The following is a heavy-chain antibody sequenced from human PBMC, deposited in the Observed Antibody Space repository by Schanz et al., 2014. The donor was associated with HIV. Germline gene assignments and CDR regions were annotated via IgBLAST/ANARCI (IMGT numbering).Heavy chain of an antibody. V-gene: IGHV1-8*01. CDR3: AREVDIVVVPAAIVGWFDP. D-gene: IGHD2-2*03. Sequence: QVQLVQSGAEVKKPGASVTVSCKASGYTFTSYDINWVRQATGQGLEWMGWMNPNSGNTGYAQKFQGRVTMTRNTSISTAYMELSSLRSEDTAVYYCAREVDIVVVPAAIVGWFDPWGQGTLVTVS. CDR2: MNPNSGNT. J-gene: IGHJ5*02. CDR1: GYTFTSYD.